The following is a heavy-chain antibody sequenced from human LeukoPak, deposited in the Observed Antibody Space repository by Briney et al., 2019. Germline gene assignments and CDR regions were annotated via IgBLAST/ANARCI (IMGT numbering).Heavy chain of an antibody. D-gene: IGHD2-8*01. Sequence: GGSLRLSCAASGFTFSSYSMNWVRQAPGKGLEWASYISSSGITIHYADSVKGRFTISRDNAKSSLYLQMNSLRAEDTAVYYCARGSLLMRGAFDIWGQGTMVTVSS. CDR1: GFTFSSYS. CDR2: ISSSGITI. CDR3: ARGSLLMRGAFDI. J-gene: IGHJ3*02. V-gene: IGHV3-48*01.